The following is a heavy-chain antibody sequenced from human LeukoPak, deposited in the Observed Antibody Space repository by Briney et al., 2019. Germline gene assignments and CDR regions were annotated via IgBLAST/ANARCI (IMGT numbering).Heavy chain of an antibody. CDR2: ISYDGSNK. J-gene: IGHJ4*02. V-gene: IGHV3-30-3*01. CDR3: ARDYYDFFTIRYGPLVAN. CDR1: GFTFSSYA. D-gene: IGHD3-22*01. Sequence: PGGSLRLSCAASGFTFSSYAMHWVRQAPGKGLEWVAVISYDGSNKYYADSVKGRFTISRDNSKNTLYLQMNSLRAEDTAVYYCARDYYDFFTIRYGPLVANWGQGTLVTVSS.